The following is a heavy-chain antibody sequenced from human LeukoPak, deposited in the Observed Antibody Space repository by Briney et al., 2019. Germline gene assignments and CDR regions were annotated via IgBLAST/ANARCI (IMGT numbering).Heavy chain of an antibody. D-gene: IGHD3-10*01. CDR2: ILVDGSKK. CDR1: GFSLSIDG. J-gene: IGHJ3*02. Sequence: GGCLRLSCAPSGFSLSIDGTHWVRQAPDRGRGWGSDILVDGSKKYYADSVKGRFTNSRDNSKNTLYLQMNSLRGEDTAVYYCARISRTYGSGSYIDDAFDIWGQGTMVTVSS. V-gene: IGHV3-33*01. CDR3: ARISRTYGSGSYIDDAFDI.